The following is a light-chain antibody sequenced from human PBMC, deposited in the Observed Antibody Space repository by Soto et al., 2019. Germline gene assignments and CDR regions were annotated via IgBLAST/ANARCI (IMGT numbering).Light chain of an antibody. J-gene: IGKJ1*01. CDR2: GAS. V-gene: IGKV3-20*01. CDR1: QSVSSSY. CDR3: QQYGNSPRT. Sequence: EIVLTQSPGTLSLSPGKRTTLSCRARQSVSSSYLAWYQQKPGQAPRLLIYGASSRATGITDRFSGSGSGTDFTLTISRLEPEDFAVYYCQQYGNSPRTFGQGTKVEIK.